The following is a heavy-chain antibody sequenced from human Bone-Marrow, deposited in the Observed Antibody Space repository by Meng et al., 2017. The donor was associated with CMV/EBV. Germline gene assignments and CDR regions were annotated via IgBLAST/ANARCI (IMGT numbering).Heavy chain of an antibody. CDR3: ARGDHGIVVPAAPDY. Sequence: SVKVSCKASGGTFSSYAISWVRQAPGQGLEWMGRIIPILGIANYAQKFQGRVTITADKSTSTAYMELSSLRSEDTAVYYCARGDHGIVVPAAPDYWGQGTLDTVSS. D-gene: IGHD2-2*01. CDR2: IIPILGIA. V-gene: IGHV1-69*04. J-gene: IGHJ4*02. CDR1: GGTFSSYA.